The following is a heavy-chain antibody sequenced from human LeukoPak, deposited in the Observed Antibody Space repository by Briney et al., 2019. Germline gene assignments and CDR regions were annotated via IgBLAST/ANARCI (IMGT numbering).Heavy chain of an antibody. CDR1: GFTFSEYY. Sequence: PGGSLRLSCAASGFTFSEYYMNWIRLAPGKGLEWVSSISTSSTYTNYAVSVRGRFTISRDNANNSLYLQINSLRAEDTAVYYCARDRLKNYYDRSDFDYWGQGTLVTVSS. CDR3: ARDRLKNYYDRSDFDY. CDR2: ISTSSTYT. V-gene: IGHV3-11*06. D-gene: IGHD3-22*01. J-gene: IGHJ4*02.